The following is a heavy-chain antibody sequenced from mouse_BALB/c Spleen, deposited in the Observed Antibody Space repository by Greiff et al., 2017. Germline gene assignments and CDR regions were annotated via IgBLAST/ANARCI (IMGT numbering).Heavy chain of an antibody. CDR3: ARDGNYDGYYAMDY. D-gene: IGHD2-1*01. CDR1: GYTFTDYY. Sequence: VQVVESGPELVKPGASVKISCKASGYTFTDYYINWVKQKPGQGLEWIGWIYPGSGNTKYNEKFKGKATLTVDTSSSTAYMQLSSLTSEDTAVYFCARDGNYDGYYAMDYWGQGTSVTVSS. V-gene: IGHV1-84*02. J-gene: IGHJ4*01. CDR2: IYPGSGNT.